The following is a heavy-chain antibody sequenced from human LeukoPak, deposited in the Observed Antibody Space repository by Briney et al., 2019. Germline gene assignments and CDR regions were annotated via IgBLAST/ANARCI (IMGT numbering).Heavy chain of an antibody. CDR1: GYRLTSYY. CDR2: INPSGVST. D-gene: IGHD1-26*01. Sequence: GASVKVSCKASGYRLTSYYMHWVRQAPGQGLEWMGVINPSGVSTTYAQKFQGRVTMTRDTSTSTVYMILSSLRFEDTAVYYCAREEWELPLGSYYFDYWGQGTLVTVSS. CDR3: AREEWELPLGSYYFDY. V-gene: IGHV1-46*01. J-gene: IGHJ4*02.